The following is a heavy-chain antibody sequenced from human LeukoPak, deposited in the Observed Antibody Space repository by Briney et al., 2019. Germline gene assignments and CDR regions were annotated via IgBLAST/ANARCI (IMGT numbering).Heavy chain of an antibody. D-gene: IGHD2-21*02. CDR1: GFTFSDYY. CDR3: AKFHGDCGGDCGYFDY. CDR2: ISSSGSTI. J-gene: IGHJ4*02. V-gene: IGHV3-11*01. Sequence: SGGSLRLSCAASGFTFSDYYMSWIRQAPGKGLEWVSYISSSGSTIYYADSVKGRFTISRDNAKNTLYLQMNSLRAEDTAVYYCAKFHGDCGGDCGYFDYWGQGTLVTVSS.